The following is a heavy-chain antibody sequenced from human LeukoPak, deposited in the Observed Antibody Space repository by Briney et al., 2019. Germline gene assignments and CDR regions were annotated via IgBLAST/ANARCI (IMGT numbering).Heavy chain of an antibody. D-gene: IGHD3-10*01. CDR1: GGSISSYY. CDR3: AVTMVRGVSGMDV. V-gene: IGHV4-59*12. Sequence: PSETLSLTCTVSGGSISSYYWSWIRQPPGKGLEWIGYIYYSGSTNYNPSLKSRVTISVDTSKNQFSLKLTSVTAADTAVYYCAVTMVRGVSGMDVWGQGTTVTVSS. J-gene: IGHJ6*02. CDR2: IYYSGST.